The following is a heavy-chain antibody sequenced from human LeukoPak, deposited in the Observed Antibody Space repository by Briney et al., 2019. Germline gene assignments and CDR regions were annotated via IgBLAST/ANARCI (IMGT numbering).Heavy chain of an antibody. D-gene: IGHD3-10*01. Sequence: GGSLRLSCTATGFTFSNYNKNWVRQAPGKGLEWVSSISTSSTYIYYADSVKGRFTISRDNAKNSLYLQMNSLRAEDTAVYYCARVSSGTIVFYYLDVWGKGTTVTVSS. J-gene: IGHJ6*03. CDR2: ISTSSTYI. V-gene: IGHV3-21*01. CDR3: ARVSSGTIVFYYLDV. CDR1: GFTFSNYN.